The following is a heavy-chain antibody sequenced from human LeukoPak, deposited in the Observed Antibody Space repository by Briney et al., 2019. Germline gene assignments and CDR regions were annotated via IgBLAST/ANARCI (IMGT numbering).Heavy chain of an antibody. Sequence: ASVKVSCKASGYTFTGYYMHWVRQAPGQGLEWMGWINPNSGGTNYAQKFQGRVTMTRDTSISTAYMELSRLRSDDTAVYYCARPSDGYNLHFDYWGQGTLVTVSS. CDR1: GYTFTGYY. CDR2: INPNSGGT. CDR3: ARPSDGYNLHFDY. J-gene: IGHJ4*02. V-gene: IGHV1-2*02. D-gene: IGHD5-24*01.